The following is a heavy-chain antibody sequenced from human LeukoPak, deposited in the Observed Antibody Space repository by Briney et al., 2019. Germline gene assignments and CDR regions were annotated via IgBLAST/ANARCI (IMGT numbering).Heavy chain of an antibody. J-gene: IGHJ4*02. CDR2: INPNNGGT. D-gene: IGHD3-10*01. CDR3: ARDSGEVPDY. V-gene: IGHV1-2*02. CDR1: GYTFNGYY. Sequence: ASVKVSCKSSGYTFNGYYMHWVRQAPGQGLEWMGWINPNNGGTKYAQNFQGRVTLTRDTSISTAYMELDRLRFDDTAVYYCARDSGEVPDYWGQGTLVTVSS.